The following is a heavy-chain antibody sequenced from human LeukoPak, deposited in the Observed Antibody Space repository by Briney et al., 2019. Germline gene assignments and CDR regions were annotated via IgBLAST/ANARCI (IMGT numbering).Heavy chain of an antibody. CDR3: ARGRVSMVRGAYGMDV. V-gene: IGHV1-8*01. CDR2: MNPNSGNT. D-gene: IGHD3-10*01. J-gene: IGHJ6*02. Sequence: ASVKVSCKASGYTFTSYDINWVRQATGQGLEWMGWMNPNSGNTGYAQKFQGRVTMTRNTSISTAYMELSSLRSEDTAVYHCARGRVSMVRGAYGMDVWGQGTTVTVSS. CDR1: GYTFTSYD.